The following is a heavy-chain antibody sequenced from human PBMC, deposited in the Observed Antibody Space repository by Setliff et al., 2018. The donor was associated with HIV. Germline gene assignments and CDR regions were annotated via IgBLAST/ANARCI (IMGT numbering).Heavy chain of an antibody. CDR1: GGSISSSSSY. D-gene: IGHD2-2*01. CDR3: ATRPLGYCIRTSCLNWFDP. CDR2: ISYSGST. J-gene: IGHJ5*02. V-gene: IGHV4-39*01. Sequence: ASETLSLTCTVSGGSISSSSSYWGWIRQPPGKGLEWIGSISYSGSTYYNPSLKSRVTISVDTSKNQFSLKLSSVTAADTAVYYCATRPLGYCIRTSCLNWFDPWGQGTLVTVSS.